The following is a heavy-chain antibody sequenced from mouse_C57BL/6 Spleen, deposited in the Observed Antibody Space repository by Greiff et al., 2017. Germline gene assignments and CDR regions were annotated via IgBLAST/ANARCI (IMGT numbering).Heavy chain of an antibody. V-gene: IGHV1-53*01. D-gene: IGHD2-4*01. CDR2: INPSNGGT. CDR1: GYTFTSYW. J-gene: IGHJ4*01. CDR3: ARGVYYDYDERGWGY. Sequence: QVQLQQSGTELVKPGASVKLSCKASGYTFTSYWMHWVKQRPGQGLEWIGNINPSNGGTNYNEKFKSKATLTVDKSSSTAYMQLSSLTSEDSAVXYCARGVYYDYDERGWGYWGQGTSVTVSS.